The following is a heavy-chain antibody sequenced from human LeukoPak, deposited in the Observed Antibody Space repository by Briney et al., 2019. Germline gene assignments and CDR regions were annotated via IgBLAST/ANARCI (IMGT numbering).Heavy chain of an antibody. Sequence: TLKLFCKASGYTFTSYDINRVPQSTRPELEWMGGMNPNSGNTGYAQKFQGRVTMTRNTSISAAYMELSSLRSEDTAVYYCARDSTSDNWFDPWGQGTLVTVSS. CDR3: ARDSTSDNWFDP. CDR2: MNPNSGNT. V-gene: IGHV1-8*01. CDR1: GYTFTSYD. J-gene: IGHJ5*02. D-gene: IGHD2-2*01.